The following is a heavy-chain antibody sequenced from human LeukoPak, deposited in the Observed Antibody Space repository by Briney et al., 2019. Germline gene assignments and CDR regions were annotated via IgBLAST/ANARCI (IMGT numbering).Heavy chain of an antibody. CDR2: MNPNSGNT. Sequence: ASVKVSCKASGYTFTSYDINWVRQATGQGLEWMGRMNPNSGNTGYAQKFQGRVTITRNTSISTAYMELSSLRSEDTAVYYCARGEATFGGVIAQYYYYYMDVWGKGTTVTVSS. J-gene: IGHJ6*03. D-gene: IGHD3-16*02. V-gene: IGHV1-8*03. CDR1: GYTFTSYD. CDR3: ARGEATFGGVIAQYYYYYMDV.